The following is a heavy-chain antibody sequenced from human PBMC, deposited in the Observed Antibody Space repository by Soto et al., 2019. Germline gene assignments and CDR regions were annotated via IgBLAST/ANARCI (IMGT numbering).Heavy chain of an antibody. V-gene: IGHV3-23*01. Sequence: EVQLLESGGGLVQPGGSLRLSCAASGFTFSNYAMSWVRQAQGKGLEWVSVISGTGSSTFYADSVTGRFTISRDNSKNTLYLQMNSLRAEDTAVYYCAKWRRAADDWGQGTLVTVSS. J-gene: IGHJ4*02. CDR2: ISGTGSST. CDR1: GFTFSNYA. D-gene: IGHD6-13*01. CDR3: AKWRRAADD.